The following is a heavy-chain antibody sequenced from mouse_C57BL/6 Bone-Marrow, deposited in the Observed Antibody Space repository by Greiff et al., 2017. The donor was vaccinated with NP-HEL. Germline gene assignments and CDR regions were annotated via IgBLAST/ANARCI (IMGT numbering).Heavy chain of an antibody. CDR1: GFTFTDYY. CDR3: ARDTDGSSYDALDY. Sequence: EVQGVESGGGLVQPGGSLRLSCATSGFTFTDYYMSWVRQPPGKALEWLGFIRNKANDYTTEYNASVKGRFTISRDNSQSILYLQMNTLRAEDSATYYCARDTDGSSYDALDYWGQGTSVTVSS. CDR2: IRNKANDYTT. V-gene: IGHV7-3*02. D-gene: IGHD1-1*01. J-gene: IGHJ4*01.